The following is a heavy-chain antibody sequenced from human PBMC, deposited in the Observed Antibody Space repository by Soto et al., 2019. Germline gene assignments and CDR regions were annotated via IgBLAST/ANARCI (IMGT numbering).Heavy chain of an antibody. CDR3: ARGPGQLGFDY. V-gene: IGHV3-11*01. CDR1: GFTFSDYY. CDR2: ISSGSTI. Sequence: SGGSLRLSCAASGFTFSDYYMSWIRQAPGKGLEWVSYISSGSTIYYADSVKGRFTISRDNAKNSLYLQMNSLRAEDTAVYYCARGPGQLGFDYWGQGTLVTVSS. J-gene: IGHJ4*02. D-gene: IGHD3-16*01.